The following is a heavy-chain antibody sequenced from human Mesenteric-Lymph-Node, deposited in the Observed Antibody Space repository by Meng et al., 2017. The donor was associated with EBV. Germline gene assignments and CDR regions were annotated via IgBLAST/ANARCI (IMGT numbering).Heavy chain of an antibody. CDR3: ARGEIVRGEWYFDL. D-gene: IGHD1-26*01. CDR2: IYHGGST. V-gene: IGHV4-4*02. CDR1: GGSISRSNW. Sequence: QVRQRESGPGLVGPSGPLSLTCFVSGGSISRSNWGSWVRQSPGKGLEWIGEIYHGGSTNYNPSLKSRVTMAVDKSQNQFSLKFTSVTAADRAIYYCARGEIVRGEWYFDLWGRGTLVTVSS. J-gene: IGHJ2*01.